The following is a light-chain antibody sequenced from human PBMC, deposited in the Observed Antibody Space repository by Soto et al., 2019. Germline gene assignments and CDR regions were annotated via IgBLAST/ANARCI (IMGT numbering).Light chain of an antibody. J-gene: IGKJ2*01. V-gene: IGKV3-20*01. CDR2: GAS. Sequence: EIVLTQSPGTLSLSPGARATLSCRASQSVSSSYLAWYQQKPGQAPGLLIYGASSRATGIPDRFSGSGSGTDFTLTISRLEPEDFAVYYCQQYGSSPTFGQGTKLEIK. CDR1: QSVSSSY. CDR3: QQYGSSPT.